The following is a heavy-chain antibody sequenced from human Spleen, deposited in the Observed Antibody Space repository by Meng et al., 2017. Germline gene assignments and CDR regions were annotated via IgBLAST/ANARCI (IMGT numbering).Heavy chain of an antibody. D-gene: IGHD4-11*01. CDR3: ARGPTTMAHDFDY. CDR1: GGSISSGGYY. CDR2: IYYSGST. J-gene: IGHJ4*02. Sequence: QGPLQESGPGLVNPSQPLSLTCPVSGGSISSGGYYWSWIRQHPGKGLEWIGYIYYSGSTYYNPSLKSRATISVDTSQNNLSLKLSSVTAADSAVYYCARGPTTMAHDFDYWGQGTLVTVSS. V-gene: IGHV4-31*03.